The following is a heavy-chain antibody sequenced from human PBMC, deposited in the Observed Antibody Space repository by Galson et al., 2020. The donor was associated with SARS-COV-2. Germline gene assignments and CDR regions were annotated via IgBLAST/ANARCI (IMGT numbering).Heavy chain of an antibody. Sequence: SETLSLTCTLSGGSISSYSWSWIRQPQGKGLEWIGYIYYSGSTNYNPSPKSRVTISVDTSKNQFSLKLSSVTAADTAVYYCAGSSGYYSPGIVDYWGQGTLVTVAS. CDR3: AGSSGYYSPGIVDY. V-gene: IGHV4-59*13. D-gene: IGHD3-22*01. CDR2: IYYSGST. J-gene: IGHJ4*02. CDR1: GGSISSYS.